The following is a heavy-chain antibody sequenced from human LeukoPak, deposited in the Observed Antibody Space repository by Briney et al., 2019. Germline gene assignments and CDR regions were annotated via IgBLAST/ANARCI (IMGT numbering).Heavy chain of an antibody. J-gene: IGHJ4*02. Sequence: GGSLILSCAASGFTFSGSPILWVRQASGKGLEWVGRIRSKADNYATAYAASVQGRCTISRDDSKNTAYLQLNSLKTEDTAVYYCTQSNYWGQGALVTVYS. CDR2: IRSKADNYAT. CDR3: TQSNY. CDR1: GFTFSGSP. V-gene: IGHV3-73*01.